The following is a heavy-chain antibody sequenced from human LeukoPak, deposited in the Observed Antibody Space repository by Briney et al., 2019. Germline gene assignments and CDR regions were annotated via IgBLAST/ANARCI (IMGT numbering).Heavy chain of an antibody. CDR1: GGTFSSYA. V-gene: IGHV1-69*13. J-gene: IGHJ4*02. D-gene: IGHD6-13*01. CDR3: ARSQRQLGPLDY. Sequence: SVKVSCKASGGTFSSYAISWVRQAPGQGLEWMGGINPIFGTANYAQKFQGRVTITADESTSTAYMELSSLRSEDTAVYYCARSQRQLGPLDYWGQGTLVTVSS. CDR2: INPIFGTA.